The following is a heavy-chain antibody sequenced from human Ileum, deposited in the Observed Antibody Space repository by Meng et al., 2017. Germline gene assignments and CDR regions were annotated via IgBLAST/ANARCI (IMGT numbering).Heavy chain of an antibody. J-gene: IGHJ5*02. Sequence: EVEAVVLGGGLVPPGGSRTLSCAVSGFTVSYNYVAWVRQAPGKGLEWVSITYTRGDSYYTDSVKGRFTVSRDHSTNTLFLQMNSLRLEDTAIYYCARGGDAYSWNWFGPWGQGTLVTVSS. CDR3: ARGGDAYSWNWFGP. V-gene: IGHV3-66*02. D-gene: IGHD2-21*02. CDR2: TYTRGDS. CDR1: GFTVSYNY.